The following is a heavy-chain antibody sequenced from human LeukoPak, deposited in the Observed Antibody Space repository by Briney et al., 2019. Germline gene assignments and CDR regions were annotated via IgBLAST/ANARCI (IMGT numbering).Heavy chain of an antibody. J-gene: IGHJ6*02. CDR1: GGSISNSNW. V-gene: IGHV4-4*02. CDR3: ASKLGYCSGGSCYRTASYYYYGMDV. D-gene: IGHD2-15*01. Sequence: PSGTLSLTCAVSGGSISNSNWWSWVRQPPGKGLEWIGYIYYSGSTYYNPSLKSRVTISVDTSKNQFSLKLSSVTAADTAVCYCASKLGYCSGGSCYRTASYYYYGMDVWGQGTTVTVSS. CDR2: IYYSGST.